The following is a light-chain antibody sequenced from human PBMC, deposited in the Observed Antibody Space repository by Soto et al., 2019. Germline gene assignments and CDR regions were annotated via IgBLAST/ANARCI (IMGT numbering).Light chain of an antibody. J-gene: IGLJ1*01. V-gene: IGLV2-18*01. Sequence: QSVLTQPPSVSGSPGQSVTISCTGTNSDVGSYNRVSWYQQPPGTAPKLMIYEVSNRPSGVPDRFSGSKSGNTASLTISGLQAEDEADYYCSLYTSSSIYVFGTGTKVTVL. CDR1: NSDVGSYNR. CDR2: EVS. CDR3: SLYTSSSIYV.